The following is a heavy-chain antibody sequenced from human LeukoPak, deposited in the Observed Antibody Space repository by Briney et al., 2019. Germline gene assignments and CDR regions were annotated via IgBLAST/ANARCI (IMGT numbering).Heavy chain of an antibody. CDR2: INAYNGNT. V-gene: IGHV1-18*01. CDR1: GYTFNSYG. D-gene: IGHD3-10*01. J-gene: IGHJ4*02. CDR3: ARGGYYGSGSYYNVDY. Sequence: ASVKVSCKASGYTFNSYGISWVRQAPGQGLEWMGWINAYNGNTNYAQKLQGRVTITRNTSISTAYMELSSLRSEDTAVYYCARGGYYGSGSYYNVDYWGQGTLVTVSS.